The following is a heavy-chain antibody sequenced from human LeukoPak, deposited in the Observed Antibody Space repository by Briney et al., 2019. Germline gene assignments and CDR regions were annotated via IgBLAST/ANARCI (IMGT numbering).Heavy chain of an antibody. CDR3: ARVRYCSSTSCHPRFGGHYFDY. CDR1: GGSFSGYY. CDR2: INHSGST. Sequence: SETLSLTCAAYGGSFSGYYWSWIRQPPGKGLEWIGEINHSGSTNYNPSLKSRVTISVDTSKTQFSLKLTSVTAADTAVYYCARVRYCSSTSCHPRFGGHYFDYRGQGTLVTVSS. V-gene: IGHV4-34*01. J-gene: IGHJ4*02. D-gene: IGHD2-2*01.